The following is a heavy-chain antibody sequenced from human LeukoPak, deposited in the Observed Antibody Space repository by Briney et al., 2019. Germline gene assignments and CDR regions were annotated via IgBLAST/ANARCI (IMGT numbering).Heavy chain of an antibody. V-gene: IGHV3-21*01. CDR3: ARDVKSDSSSWYYYYYMDV. J-gene: IGHJ6*03. CDR2: ISSSSSYI. Sequence: GGSLRLSCAASGFTFSSYSMNWVRQAPGKGLEWVSSISSSSSYIYYADSVKGRFTISRDNAKNSLHLQMNSLRAEDTAVYYCARDVKSDSSSWYYYYYMDVWGKGTTVTVSS. D-gene: IGHD6-13*01. CDR1: GFTFSSYS.